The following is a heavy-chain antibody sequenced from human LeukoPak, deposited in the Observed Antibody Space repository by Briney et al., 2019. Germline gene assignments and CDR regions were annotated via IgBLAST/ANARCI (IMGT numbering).Heavy chain of an antibody. CDR1: GFTFSSYS. CDR2: ISSTSTYI. Sequence: GGSLRLSCAASGFTFSSYSMNWVRQAPGKGLEWVSSISSTSTYIYYADSVKGRLTISRDNAKNSLYLQMNSLRAEDTAVYYCARDRTVTLSPYYFDYWGQGTLVTVSS. J-gene: IGHJ4*02. CDR3: ARDRTVTLSPYYFDY. V-gene: IGHV3-21*01. D-gene: IGHD4-11*01.